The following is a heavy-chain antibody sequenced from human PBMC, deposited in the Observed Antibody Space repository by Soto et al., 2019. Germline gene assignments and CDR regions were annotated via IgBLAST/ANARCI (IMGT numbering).Heavy chain of an antibody. J-gene: IGHJ4*02. Sequence: SETLSLTCTVSGGSISSGGYYWSWIRQHPGKGLEWIGYIYYSGSTYYNPSPKSRVTISVDTSKNQFSLKLSSVTAADTVVYYCARDSGDSGYDYFDYWGQGTLVTVSS. D-gene: IGHD5-12*01. CDR2: IYYSGST. V-gene: IGHV4-31*03. CDR3: ARDSGDSGYDYFDY. CDR1: GGSISSGGYY.